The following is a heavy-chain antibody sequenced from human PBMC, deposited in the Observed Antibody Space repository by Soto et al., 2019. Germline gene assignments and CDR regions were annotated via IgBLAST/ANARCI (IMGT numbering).Heavy chain of an antibody. J-gene: IGHJ6*02. CDR3: TTRDDYGDYEDYYGMDV. CDR2: IKSKTDGGTT. V-gene: IGHV3-15*07. Sequence: GGSLRLSCAASGFTFSNAWMNWVRQAPGKGLEWVGRIKSKTDGGTTDYAAPVKGRFTISRDDSKNTLYLQMNSLKTEDTAVYYCTTRDDYGDYEDYYGMDVWGQGTTVTVSS. CDR1: GFTFSNAW. D-gene: IGHD4-17*01.